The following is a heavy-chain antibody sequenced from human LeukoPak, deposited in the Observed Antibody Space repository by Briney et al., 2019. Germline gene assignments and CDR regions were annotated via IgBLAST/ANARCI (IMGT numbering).Heavy chain of an antibody. D-gene: IGHD3-22*01. J-gene: IGHJ3*02. CDR1: GDTLRSNA. V-gene: IGHV1-69*04. CDR2: IIPVIPIP. Sequence: GASVKVSCKSSGDTLRSNAINWVRQAPGQGLEWMGRIIPVIPIPDYAQKFQGRVTITADRSTSTAFMELTSLRSEDTAVYYCARAHSSGSRSAFDIWGQGTMVTVSS. CDR3: ARAHSSGSRSAFDI.